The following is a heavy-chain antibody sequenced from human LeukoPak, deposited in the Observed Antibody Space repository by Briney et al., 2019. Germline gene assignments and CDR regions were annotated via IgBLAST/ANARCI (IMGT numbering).Heavy chain of an antibody. CDR3: ARDSTKKALVVPATPHY. CDR2: INAGNGNT. Sequence: ASVKVSCKASGYTFTTYAMHWVRQAPGQRLEWMGWINAGNGNTKYSQKFQDRVTITRDTSANTAYMELSSLGSEDTAVYYCARDSTKKALVVPATPHYWGQGTLVTVTS. CDR1: GYTFTTYA. J-gene: IGHJ4*02. D-gene: IGHD2-15*01. V-gene: IGHV1-3*01.